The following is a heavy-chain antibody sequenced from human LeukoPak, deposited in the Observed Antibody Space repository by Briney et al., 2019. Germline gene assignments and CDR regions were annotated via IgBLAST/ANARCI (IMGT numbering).Heavy chain of an antibody. J-gene: IGHJ3*02. Sequence: PSETLSLTCTVSGGSVSSGSYYWSWIRQPPGKGLEWIGYIYYSGSTNYNPSLKSRVTISVDTSKNQFSLELSSVTAADTAVYYCARDGTENDAFDIWGQGTMVTVSS. V-gene: IGHV4-61*01. CDR3: ARDGTENDAFDI. CDR2: IYYSGST. CDR1: GGSVSSGSYY. D-gene: IGHD1-26*01.